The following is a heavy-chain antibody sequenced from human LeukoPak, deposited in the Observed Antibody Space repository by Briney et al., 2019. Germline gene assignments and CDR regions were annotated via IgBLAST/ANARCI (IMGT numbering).Heavy chain of an antibody. CDR3: ARGVEPLAANTLAY. CDR2: LYSAGNT. V-gene: IGHV3-53*01. Sequence: GGSLRLSCAASGFTFITNDMSWVRQAPGKGLEWVSVLYSAGNTKYADSVQGRFTISRDNSKNTLYLEMNSLSPDDTAVYYSARGVEPLAANTLAYWGQGTLVTVSS. CDR1: GFTFITND. J-gene: IGHJ4*02. D-gene: IGHD1-14*01.